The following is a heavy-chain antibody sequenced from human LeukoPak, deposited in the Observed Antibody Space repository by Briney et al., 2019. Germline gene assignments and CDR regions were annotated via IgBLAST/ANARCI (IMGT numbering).Heavy chain of an antibody. CDR3: ARDGVTTGPYYYYYYGMDV. CDR2: IYTSGST. Sequence: KTSETLSLTCTVSGGSISSYYWSWVRQPAGKGLEWIGRIYTSGSTNYNPSLKSRVTMSVDTSKNQSSLKLSSVTAADTAVYYCARDGVTTGPYYYYYYGMDVWGQGTTVTVSS. V-gene: IGHV4-4*07. CDR1: GGSISSYY. J-gene: IGHJ6*02. D-gene: IGHD4-11*01.